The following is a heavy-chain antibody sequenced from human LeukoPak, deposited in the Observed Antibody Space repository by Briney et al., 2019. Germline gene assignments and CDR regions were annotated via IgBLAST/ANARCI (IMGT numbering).Heavy chain of an antibody. CDR2: ISYDGSNK. D-gene: IGHD6-13*01. CDR3: ANEVAAAGMIFDY. V-gene: IGHV3-30*18. Sequence: GGSLRLSCAASGFTFSSYGMHGVRQAPGKGLEWGPVISYDGSNKYYADSVKGRFTISRDNSKNTLYLQMNSLRAEDTAVYYCANEVAAAGMIFDYWGQGTLVTVSS. CDR1: GFTFSSYG. J-gene: IGHJ4*02.